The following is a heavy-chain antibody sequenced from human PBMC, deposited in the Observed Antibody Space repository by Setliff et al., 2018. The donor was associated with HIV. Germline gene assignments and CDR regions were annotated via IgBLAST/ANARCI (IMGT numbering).Heavy chain of an antibody. CDR2: IIPVFGTA. CDR1: GGIVS. V-gene: IGHV1-69*06. CDR3: ARGPASKYYNFWSGYEGFYYYYTDV. Sequence: GASVKVSCKASGGIVSINWVRQAPGQRLEWMGGIIPVFGTANYAQKFQGRVTITADKSTTTSYMELSSLRSEDTAVYYCARGPASKYYNFWSGYEGFYYYYTDVWGKGTTVTVSS. D-gene: IGHD3-3*01. J-gene: IGHJ6*03.